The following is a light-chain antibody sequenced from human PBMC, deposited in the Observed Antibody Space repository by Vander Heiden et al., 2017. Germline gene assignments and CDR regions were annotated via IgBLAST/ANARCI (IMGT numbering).Light chain of an antibody. CDR2: AIY. J-gene: IGLJ3*02. Sequence: SALTQPAPVSGSPGQSITISFTGTRSDIGGYNYVSWDQHNPGNAPKLSIYAIYNRPSGVSGRFSGSKSGTTDSLTTSGPQTDDEDDYYCCSYTSATTLVFGRGTRVTVL. V-gene: IGLV2-14*01. CDR3: CSYTSATTLV. CDR1: RSDIGGYNY.